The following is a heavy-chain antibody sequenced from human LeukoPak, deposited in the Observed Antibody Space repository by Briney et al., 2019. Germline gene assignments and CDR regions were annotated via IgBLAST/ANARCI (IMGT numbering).Heavy chain of an antibody. V-gene: IGHV3-23*01. CDR1: GFTFSSYA. CDR2: ISSSGGNT. CDR3: AFPLYYFDY. Sequence: PGGSLRLSCAASGFTFSSYAMSWVRQAPGEGLEWVSGISSSGGNTYYADSVKGRFTISRDNPKNTLYLQMNSLRAEDTAVYYCAFPLYYFDYWGQGTLVTVSS. J-gene: IGHJ4*02.